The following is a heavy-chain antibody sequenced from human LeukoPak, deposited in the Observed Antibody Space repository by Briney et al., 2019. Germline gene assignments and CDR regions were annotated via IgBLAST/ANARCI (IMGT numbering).Heavy chain of an antibody. V-gene: IGHV1-2*02. Sequence: ASVKVSCKASGYTFTSYAMNWVRQAPGQGLEWMGWINPNSGGTNYAQKFQGRVTMTRDTSISTAYMELSRLRSDDTAVYYCARLLGGSGSSPRGFLYWGQGTLVTV. J-gene: IGHJ4*02. CDR2: INPNSGGT. CDR1: GYTFTSYA. CDR3: ARLLGGSGSSPRGFLY. D-gene: IGHD3-10*01.